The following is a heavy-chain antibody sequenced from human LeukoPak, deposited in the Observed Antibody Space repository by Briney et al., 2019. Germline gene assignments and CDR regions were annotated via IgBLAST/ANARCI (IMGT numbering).Heavy chain of an antibody. Sequence: GGSLRLSCASSGFTFSSYVMTWVRQAPGKGLEWVSGISGTGDSTYYADSVKGRYTISRDNSKNTVYLQMNSLRVEDTAVYYCAKGSSAVGGGLQADYWGQGTLVTVSS. J-gene: IGHJ4*02. V-gene: IGHV3-23*01. D-gene: IGHD6-13*01. CDR3: AKGSSAVGGGLQADY. CDR2: ISGTGDST. CDR1: GFTFSSYV.